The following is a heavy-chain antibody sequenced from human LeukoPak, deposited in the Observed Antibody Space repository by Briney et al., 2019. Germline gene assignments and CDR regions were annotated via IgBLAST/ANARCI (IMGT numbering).Heavy chain of an antibody. CDR2: ISGSGGST. CDR1: GFTFSSCA. D-gene: IGHD3-16*02. V-gene: IGHV3-23*01. CDR3: ARGGVWFEDYVWGRYRSEYYFDY. J-gene: IGHJ4*02. Sequence: QPGGSLRLSCAASGFTFSSCAMSWVRQAPGKGLEWVSGISGSGGSTYYADSVKGRFTISRDNSKNTLYLQMSSLRAAHTAVYYCARGGVWFEDYVWGRYRSEYYFDYWGQGTLVTVSS.